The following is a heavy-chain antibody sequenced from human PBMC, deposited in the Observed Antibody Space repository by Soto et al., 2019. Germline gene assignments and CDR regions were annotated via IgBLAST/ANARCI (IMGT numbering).Heavy chain of an antibody. CDR3: AKDSGRGSADYYFDY. Sequence: QVQLVESGGGVVQPGRSLRLSCAASGFTFSSYGMHWVRQAPGKGLEWVAVISYNGNDKYHADSVKGRFTISRDNSKNTLYLQMNSLRAEDTAVYYCAKDSGRGSADYYFDYWGQGTLGTVSS. V-gene: IGHV3-30*18. CDR1: GFTFSSYG. D-gene: IGHD3-10*01. J-gene: IGHJ4*02. CDR2: ISYNGNDK.